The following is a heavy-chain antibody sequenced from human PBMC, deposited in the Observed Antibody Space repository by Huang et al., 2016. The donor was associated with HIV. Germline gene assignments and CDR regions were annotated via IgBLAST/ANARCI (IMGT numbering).Heavy chain of an antibody. CDR2: IGSDSRDT. D-gene: IGHD4-4*01. Sequence: QVQLVQSGGEVMQPGASVRVACKASGYDLCSYGMSWVRQAPGKGLGWLGWIGSDSRDTSSAQKFQGRVTMTTDTSTTTTYMELRSLRSDDTAMYYCARDPYYSNRWKRNDASFLWGQGTMITVSS. V-gene: IGHV1-18*01. CDR3: ARDPYYSNRWKRNDASFL. J-gene: IGHJ3*01. CDR1: GYDLCSYG.